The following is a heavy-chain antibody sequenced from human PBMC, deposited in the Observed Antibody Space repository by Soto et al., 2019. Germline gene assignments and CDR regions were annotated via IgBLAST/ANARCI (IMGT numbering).Heavy chain of an antibody. V-gene: IGHV3-33*01. J-gene: IGHJ3*02. Sequence: QVQLVESGGGVVQPGRSLRLSCTTSGFTFSDYGMHRVRQAPGKGLEWVAVIWSDGIQKYYPDSVKGRFTISRDNSENTLYLQMNSLTVEDTAVYYCVRGGKIAGAFDIWGQGTMVTVS. CDR3: VRGGKIAGAFDI. CDR1: GFTFSDYG. CDR2: IWSDGIQK. D-gene: IGHD2-21*01.